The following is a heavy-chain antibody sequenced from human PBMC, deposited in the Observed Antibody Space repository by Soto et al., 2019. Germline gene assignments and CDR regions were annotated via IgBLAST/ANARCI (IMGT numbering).Heavy chain of an antibody. CDR1: GFTFSNYA. V-gene: IGHV3-23*01. CDR2: ISGSGGST. D-gene: IGHD3-10*01. J-gene: IGHJ6*02. Sequence: EVQLLESGGGWVQAWGSLRLSCAASGFTFSNYAMSWVRQAPGKGLEWVSGISGSGGSTYDADSVKGHFTISRDNSKNTLYLQVHSLGAEDTAIYYCAKLGVRGVPSYFSMDVWGQGTTVTVSS. CDR3: AKLGVRGVPSYFSMDV.